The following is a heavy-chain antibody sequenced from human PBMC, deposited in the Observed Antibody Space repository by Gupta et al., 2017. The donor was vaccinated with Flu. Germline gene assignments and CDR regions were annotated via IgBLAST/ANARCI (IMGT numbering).Heavy chain of an antibody. J-gene: IGHJ4*01. CDR1: GFSFSNYW. D-gene: IGHD1-26*01. V-gene: IGHV3-7*01. CDR3: VRDIPLGGAIYYFDY. Sequence: EVQLVESGGGLVQPGGSLRLSCGASGFSFSNYWMSWVRQAPGKGLEWVANITRDGSEKFYADAGEGRLTVSRDNAKYSLYLQMNSLRAADTAVYYCVRDIPLGGAIYYFDYWCHGTLVNDSS. CDR2: ITRDGSEK.